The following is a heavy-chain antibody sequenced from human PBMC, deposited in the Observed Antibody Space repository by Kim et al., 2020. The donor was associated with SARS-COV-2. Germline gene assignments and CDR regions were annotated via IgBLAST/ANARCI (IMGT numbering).Heavy chain of an antibody. V-gene: IGHV3-7*01. Sequence: GGSLRLSCEASGFTFSSFWMSCVRQAPGKGLEWVANIKQDGSEKKYVDSVKGRFTISRDNAKNSVYLQMNSLRVEDGAVYYCARDAWAQRGTDGFDYWGQGTLVTVSS. D-gene: IGHD7-27*01. J-gene: IGHJ4*02. CDR2: IKQDGSEK. CDR1: GFTFSSFW. CDR3: ARDAWAQRGTDGFDY.